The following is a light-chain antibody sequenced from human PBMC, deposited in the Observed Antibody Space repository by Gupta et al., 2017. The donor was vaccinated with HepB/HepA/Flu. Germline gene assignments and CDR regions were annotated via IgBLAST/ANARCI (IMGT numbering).Light chain of an antibody. V-gene: IGLV2-14*03. J-gene: IGLJ2*01. CDR2: DVS. CDR3: SSYTSSSTIHVV. CDR1: SSDVGGYNY. Sequence: QSALTQPASVSGAPGPSITISCTGTSSDVGGYNYVSWYQQHPGKAPNLMIYDVSNRPSGGSNRFSGSKSGNTASLTISGLQAEDEADYYCSSYTSSSTIHVVFGGGTKLTVL.